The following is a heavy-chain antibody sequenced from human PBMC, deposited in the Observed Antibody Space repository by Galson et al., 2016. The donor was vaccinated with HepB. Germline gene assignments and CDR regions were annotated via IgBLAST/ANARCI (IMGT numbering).Heavy chain of an antibody. CDR3: VKTFGYGYGIHFFDC. CDR1: GFTFRSYA. D-gene: IGHD5-18*01. Sequence: SLRLSCAASGFTFRSYAMSWVRQAPGKGLEWVSTISGSGGSTHYADSVKGRFTISRDNSKNTLYLQMSSLRAEDTAVYYCVKTFGYGYGIHFFDCWGQGTLVTVSS. J-gene: IGHJ4*02. CDR2: ISGSGGST. V-gene: IGHV3-23*01.